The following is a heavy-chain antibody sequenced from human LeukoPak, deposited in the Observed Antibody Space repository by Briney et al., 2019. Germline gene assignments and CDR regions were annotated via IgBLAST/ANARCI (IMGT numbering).Heavy chain of an antibody. J-gene: IGHJ4*02. CDR3: AKEQFLRYFDRNGYYFDH. V-gene: IGHV3-23*01. CDR1: GFTFSSYA. D-gene: IGHD3-9*01. CDR2: IRGSGDTS. Sequence: GRTLRLSCAASGFTFSSYAMNWVRQAPGTGLEWVSGIRGSGDTSYYAEAVKGRRFTISRYNSKNTLSLQMYSVRAEDTAVYYCAKEQFLRYFDRNGYYFDHWGQGTLVTVSS.